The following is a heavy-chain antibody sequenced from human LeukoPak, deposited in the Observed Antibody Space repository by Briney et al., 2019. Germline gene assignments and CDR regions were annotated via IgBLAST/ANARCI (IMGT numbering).Heavy chain of an antibody. J-gene: IGHJ3*02. V-gene: IGHV5-51*01. CDR3: ARQVVAATGGDAFDI. CDR2: IYPGDSDT. Sequence: GESLKISCKGSGYSFTSYWIGWVRQMPGKGLEWMGIIYPGDSDTRYSPSFQGQATISADKSISTAYLQWSSLKASDTAMYYCARQVVAATGGDAFDIWGQGTMVTVSS. D-gene: IGHD2-15*01. CDR1: GYSFTSYW.